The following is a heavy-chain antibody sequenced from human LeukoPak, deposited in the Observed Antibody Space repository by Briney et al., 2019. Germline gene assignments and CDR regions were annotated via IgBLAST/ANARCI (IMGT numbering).Heavy chain of an antibody. Sequence: GGSLRLSCATSGFSLSRNGMHWVRQAPGKGLEWVAVIWYDGSNKYYADSVKGRFTISRDNSKNTLYLQMNSLRAEDTAVYYCARDGVTYVQGSPLYYYYGMDVWGQGTTVTVSS. J-gene: IGHJ6*02. CDR3: ARDGVTYVQGSPLYYYYGMDV. CDR2: IWYDGSNK. CDR1: GFSLSRNG. D-gene: IGHD3-10*02. V-gene: IGHV3-33*01.